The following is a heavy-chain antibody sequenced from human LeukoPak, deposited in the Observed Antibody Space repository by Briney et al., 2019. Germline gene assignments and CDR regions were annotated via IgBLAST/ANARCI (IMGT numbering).Heavy chain of an antibody. CDR3: ATGRQQWWTFDALDI. V-gene: IGHV3-30*03. CDR1: GFTFSSYG. D-gene: IGHD5-18*01. J-gene: IGHJ3*02. CDR2: ISYDGRKT. Sequence: GGSRRLSCAASGFTFSSYGMHGVRQSPGKGRNGVGLISYDGRKTYYAASVQPRFTISRDNSTNTLFLQMNSLVPDDTAVYYCATGRQQWWTFDALDIWGQGTMGTASS.